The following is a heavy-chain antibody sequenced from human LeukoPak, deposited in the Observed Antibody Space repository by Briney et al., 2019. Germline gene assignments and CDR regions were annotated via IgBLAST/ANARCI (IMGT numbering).Heavy chain of an antibody. CDR3: VKGDRGDSGYAIRGAFDI. D-gene: IGHD5-12*01. CDR1: GFTFSTYV. J-gene: IGHJ3*02. V-gene: IGHV3-64D*09. Sequence: GGSLRLSCAASGFTFSTYVMHWVRQAPGKGLEYVSVISSSGGTTYYADSVKGRFTISRDNSKNTLYLRMSSLRTEDTAVYYCVKGDRGDSGYAIRGAFDIWGQGTMVTVSS. CDR2: ISSSGGTT.